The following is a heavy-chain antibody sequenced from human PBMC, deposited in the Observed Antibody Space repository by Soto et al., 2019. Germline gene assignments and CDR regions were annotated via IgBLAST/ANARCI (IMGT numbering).Heavy chain of an antibody. V-gene: IGHV4-39*01. D-gene: IGHD3-10*01. CDR2: IYYSVST. CDR3: ASYLRDYYYGSGSPPGMDV. Sequence: SETLSLTCTVSGGSISSSSYYWGWIRQPPGKGLEWIGSIYYSVSTYYNPSLKSRVTISVDTSKNQFSLKLSSVTAADTAVYYCASYLRDYYYGSGSPPGMDVWGQGTTVSAP. J-gene: IGHJ6*02. CDR1: GGSISSSSYY.